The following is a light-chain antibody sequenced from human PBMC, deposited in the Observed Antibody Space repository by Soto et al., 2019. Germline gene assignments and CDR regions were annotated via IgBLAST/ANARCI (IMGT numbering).Light chain of an antibody. CDR2: GAS. J-gene: IGKJ4*01. CDR3: QQYGSSLT. V-gene: IGKV3-20*01. CDR1: QSVSSN. Sequence: IVLTQSPVTLSVSPGERATLSCRASQSVSSNLAWYQQKPGQAPRLLIYGASSRATGIPDRLSGSGSGTDFTLTISRLEPEDFAVYYCQQYGSSLTFGGGTKVDIK.